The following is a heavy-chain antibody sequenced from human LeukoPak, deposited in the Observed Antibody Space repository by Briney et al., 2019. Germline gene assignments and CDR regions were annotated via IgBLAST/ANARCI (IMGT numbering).Heavy chain of an antibody. CDR3: ARTAFYCTNGVCRLDAFDI. CDR2: IYYSGST. Sequence: SETLSPTCTVSGGSISSYYWSWIRRRPGKGLEWIGYIYYSGSTYYNPSLKSRVTISVDTPKNQLSLKLSSVSAADTAMYYCARTAFYCTNGVCRLDAFDIWGQGTMVTVSS. D-gene: IGHD2-8*01. CDR1: GGSISSYY. J-gene: IGHJ3*02. V-gene: IGHV4-59*01.